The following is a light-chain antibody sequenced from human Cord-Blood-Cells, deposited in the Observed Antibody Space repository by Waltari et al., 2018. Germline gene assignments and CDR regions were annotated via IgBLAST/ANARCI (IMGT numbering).Light chain of an antibody. CDR2: EVS. CDR3: CSYAGSSTWV. Sequence: QSALTQPASVSGSPGQSITISCTGTSSDVGRYNLVSWYQQHPGKAPKIMIYEVSKRPSVVANRCCGSKSGNTASLTISGLQAEAEADYYCCSYAGSSTWVFGGGTKLTVL. J-gene: IGLJ3*02. V-gene: IGLV2-23*02. CDR1: SSDVGRYNL.